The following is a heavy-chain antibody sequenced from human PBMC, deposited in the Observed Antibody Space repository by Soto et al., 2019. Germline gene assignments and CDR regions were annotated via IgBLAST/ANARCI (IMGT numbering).Heavy chain of an antibody. CDR1: AFTFSDYY. J-gene: IGHJ6*02. V-gene: IGHV3-11*06. D-gene: IGHD5-18*01. Sequence: GGSLRLSCAASAFTFSDYYKIWIRQAPGKGLEWVSYISSSSSYTNYADSVKCRCTISRDNAKNSLYLQIKSLRAEATAAYYCAREGGYRYVLLLEVWGPGTTVNVSS. CDR3: AREGGYRYVLLLEV. CDR2: ISSSSSYT.